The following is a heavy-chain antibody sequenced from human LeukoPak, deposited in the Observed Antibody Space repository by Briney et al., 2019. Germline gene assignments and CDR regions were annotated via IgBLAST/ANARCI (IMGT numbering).Heavy chain of an antibody. Sequence: GGSLRLSCEASGFTFSSYWMSWVRQAPGKGLEWVANIKQDGSEKYYVDSVKGRFTISRDNAKNSLYLQMNSLRAEDTAVYYCARDNGGPDDYWGQGTLVTVSS. V-gene: IGHV3-7*01. J-gene: IGHJ4*02. CDR3: ARDNGGPDDY. D-gene: IGHD3-16*01. CDR1: GFTFSSYW. CDR2: IKQDGSEK.